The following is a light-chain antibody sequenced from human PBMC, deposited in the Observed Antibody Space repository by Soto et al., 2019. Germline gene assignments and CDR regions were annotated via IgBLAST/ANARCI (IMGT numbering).Light chain of an antibody. CDR2: AAS. CDR3: QQRSNWPLFT. CDR1: QSVSNY. J-gene: IGKJ3*01. Sequence: EIVLTQSPATLSLSPGERATLSCRASQSVSNYLGWYQQKPGQAPRLLIYAASNRATGIPARFSGSGSGTDFTLTISSLEPEDCAVYYCQQRSNWPLFTFGPGTKVDIK. V-gene: IGKV3-11*01.